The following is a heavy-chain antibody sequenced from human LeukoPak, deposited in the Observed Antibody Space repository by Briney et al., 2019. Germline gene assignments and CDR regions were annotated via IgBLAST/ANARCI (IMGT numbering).Heavy chain of an antibody. CDR2: IIPILGIA. CDR1: GGTFSSYA. CDR3: ARDMFSSGYSGY. D-gene: IGHD3-22*01. V-gene: IGHV1-69*04. Sequence: ASVKVSCKASGGTFSSYAISWVRQAPGQGLEWMGRIIPILGIANYAQKFQGRVTITADKSTSTAYMELSSLRSEDTAVYYCARDMFSSGYSGYWGQGTLVTVSS. J-gene: IGHJ4*02.